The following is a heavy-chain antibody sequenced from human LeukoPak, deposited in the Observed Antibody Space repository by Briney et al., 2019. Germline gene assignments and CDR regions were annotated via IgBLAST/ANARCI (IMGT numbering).Heavy chain of an antibody. V-gene: IGHV3-49*04. J-gene: IGHJ4*02. CDR2: IRSKAYGGTT. Sequence: GGSLRLSCTASGFTFGDYAMSWVRQAPGKGLEWVGFIRSKAYGGTTEYAASVKGRFTISRDDSKSIAYLQMNSLKTEDTAVYYCTRGVEYSSSRYARGAAHYFDYWGQGTLVTVSS. D-gene: IGHD6-13*01. CDR1: GFTFGDYA. CDR3: TRGVEYSSSRYARGAAHYFDY.